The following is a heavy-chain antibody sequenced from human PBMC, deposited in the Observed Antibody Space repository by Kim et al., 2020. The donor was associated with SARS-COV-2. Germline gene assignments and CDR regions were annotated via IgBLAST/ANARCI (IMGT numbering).Heavy chain of an antibody. Sequence: SETLSLTCIVSGDSINNYYWNWIRQPPGKGLEWIGHIRYSGDTNYNPSLKSRVTMSVDMSQNQFSLKLNSMTAADTAVYFCAGGGGWLTDHWGQGTLVIVSS. CDR2: IRYSGDT. CDR1: GDSINNYY. V-gene: IGHV4-59*01. D-gene: IGHD6-19*01. CDR3: AGGGGWLTDH. J-gene: IGHJ4*02.